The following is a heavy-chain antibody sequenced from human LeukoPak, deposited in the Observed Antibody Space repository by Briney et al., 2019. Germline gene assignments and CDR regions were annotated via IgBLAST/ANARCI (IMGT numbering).Heavy chain of an antibody. CDR1: GFTFSSYG. J-gene: IGHJ2*01. V-gene: IGHV3-30*18. Sequence: GGSLRLSCAASGFTFSSYGMHWVRQAPGKGLEWVAGISYDGSNTYYADSVKGRLTISRDNSKNTLYLQLNILRAEDTAVYYCGNEVRFGGLPDYWYFDLWGRGTLVTVST. CDR3: GNEVRFGGLPDYWYFDL. CDR2: ISYDGSNT. D-gene: IGHD3-10*01.